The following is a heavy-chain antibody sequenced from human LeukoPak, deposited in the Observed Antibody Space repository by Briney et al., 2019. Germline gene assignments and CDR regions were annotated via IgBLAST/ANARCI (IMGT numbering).Heavy chain of an antibody. CDR1: GLTFHDYA. Sequence: GGSLRLSCVASGLTFHDYAIHWVRQAPGQGLELVSLISADGGSTFYADSVRGRFSISRDNSKNSLYLQMNSLRTEDTAMYYCAKESGKFDYWGQGTLVAVSS. CDR3: AKESGKFDY. CDR2: ISADGGST. V-gene: IGHV3-43*02. J-gene: IGHJ4*02.